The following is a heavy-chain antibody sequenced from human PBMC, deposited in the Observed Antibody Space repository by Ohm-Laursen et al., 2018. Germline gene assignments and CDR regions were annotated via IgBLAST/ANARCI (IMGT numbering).Heavy chain of an antibody. V-gene: IGHV3-33*01. CDR2: IWYDGSNK. CDR3: ARDLIAVAGIDY. CDR1: GFTFNNYG. D-gene: IGHD6-19*01. Sequence: SLRLSCAASGFTFNNYGMHWVRQAPGKGLEWVAVIWYDGSNKYYADSVKGRFTISRDNSKNTLCLQMNSLRAEDTAVYYCARDLIAVAGIDYWGQGTLVTVSS. J-gene: IGHJ4*02.